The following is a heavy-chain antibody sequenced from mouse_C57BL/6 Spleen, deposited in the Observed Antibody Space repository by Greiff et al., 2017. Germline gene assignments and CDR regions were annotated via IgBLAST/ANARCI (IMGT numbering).Heavy chain of an antibody. V-gene: IGHV1-54*01. CDR3: TRGTVVADY. CDR2: INPGSGGT. CDR1: GYAFTNYL. J-gene: IGHJ2*01. Sequence: QVQLKESGAELVRPGTSVKVSCKASGYAFTNYLIEWVKQRPGQGLEWIGVINPGSGGTNYNEKFKGKATLTADKPSSTAYMQLRSLTSEDSSVYFCTRGTVVADYWGQGTTLTVSS. D-gene: IGHD1-1*01.